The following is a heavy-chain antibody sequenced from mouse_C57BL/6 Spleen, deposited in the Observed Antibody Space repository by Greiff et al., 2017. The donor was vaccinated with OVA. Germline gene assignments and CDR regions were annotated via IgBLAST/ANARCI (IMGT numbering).Heavy chain of an antibody. V-gene: IGHV1-66*01. CDR2: IYPGSGNT. Sequence: VHLVESGPELVKPGASVKISCKASGYSFTSYYIHWVKQRPGQGLEWIGWIYPGSGNTKYNEKFKGKATLTADTSSSTAYMQLSSLTSEDSAVYYCARWNYGSSYDYWGQGTTLTVSS. CDR1: GYSFTSYY. D-gene: IGHD1-1*01. CDR3: ARWNYGSSYDY. J-gene: IGHJ2*01.